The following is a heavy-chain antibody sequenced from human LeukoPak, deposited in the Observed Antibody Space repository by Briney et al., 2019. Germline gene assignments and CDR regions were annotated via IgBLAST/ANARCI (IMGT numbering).Heavy chain of an antibody. J-gene: IGHJ5*02. V-gene: IGHV1-2*02. D-gene: IGHD3-10*01. CDR1: GYTFTDYY. Sequence: ASVKVSCTASGYTFTDYYLHWVRQAPGQGPEWMGWIYPNSGGTSYAQQFQGRVTMTRDTSISAAYMELSSLRSDDTAVYYCANPPITMVRPSEDWFDPWGQGTLVTVSS. CDR3: ANPPITMVRPSEDWFDP. CDR2: IYPNSGGT.